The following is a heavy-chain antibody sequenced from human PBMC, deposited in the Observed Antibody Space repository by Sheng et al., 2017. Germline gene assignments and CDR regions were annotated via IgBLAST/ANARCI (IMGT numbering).Heavy chain of an antibody. CDR3: ARAESDPVDWYMDV. Sequence: VQLVESGGTLVKPGGSLTLSCAASGFGFRDFYMSWIRQAPGKGPEWVGRLRNRANGDTTEYAASVTGRFRVSRDNSKNSLYLQMDSLQIDDTAVYYCARAESDPVDWYMDVWGKGTKVVVAS. V-gene: IGHV3-72*01. D-gene: IGHD3-9*01. J-gene: IGHJ6*03. CDR2: LRNRANGDTT. CDR1: GFGFRDFY.